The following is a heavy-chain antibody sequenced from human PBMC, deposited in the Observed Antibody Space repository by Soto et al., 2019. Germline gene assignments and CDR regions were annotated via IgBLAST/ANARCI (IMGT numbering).Heavy chain of an antibody. CDR3: ARDVPLNYYDSTYSSYALDV. CDR2: IIHFFKET. V-gene: IGHV1-69*13. D-gene: IGHD3-22*01. Sequence: GASVKVSCKASGGAFSGHAISLLRQAPGQGLEWMGQIIHFFKETKYAQKFQGSVTITADDSTSTAYMDLSSLTSEDTAVYYCARDVPLNYYDSTYSSYALDVWGQGTTVTVSS. CDR1: GGAFSGHA. J-gene: IGHJ6*02.